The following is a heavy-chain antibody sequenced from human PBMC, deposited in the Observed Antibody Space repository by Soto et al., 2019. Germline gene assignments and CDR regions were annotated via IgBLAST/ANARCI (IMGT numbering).Heavy chain of an antibody. D-gene: IGHD3-22*01. V-gene: IGHV1-69*13. Sequence: GASVKVSCKASGGTFSSYAISWVRQAPGQGLEWMGGIIPIFGTANYAQKFQGRVTITADESTSTAYMELSSLRSEDTAVYYCVRGTRIFYYDSSGSRDYFDYWGQGTLVTVSS. CDR2: IIPIFGTA. CDR1: GGTFSSYA. J-gene: IGHJ4*02. CDR3: VRGTRIFYYDSSGSRDYFDY.